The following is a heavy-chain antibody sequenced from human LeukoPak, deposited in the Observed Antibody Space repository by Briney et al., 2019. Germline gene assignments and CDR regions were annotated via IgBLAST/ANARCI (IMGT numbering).Heavy chain of an antibody. J-gene: IGHJ3*02. V-gene: IGHV5-51*01. Sequence: GESLKISCEGSGDSFNDYWIGWVRQMSGKGLEGMGIIYPGDSNTRYSPSFQGQVTISADKSIYTAYLQWSSLRPSDTGIYYCARRIAAAGNAFDIWGHGTRVSVSP. CDR1: GDSFNDYW. CDR2: IYPGDSNT. CDR3: ARRIAAAGNAFDI. D-gene: IGHD6-13*01.